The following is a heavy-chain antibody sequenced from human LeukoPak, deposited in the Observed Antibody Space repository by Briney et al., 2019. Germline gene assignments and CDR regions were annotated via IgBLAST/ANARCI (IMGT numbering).Heavy chain of an antibody. V-gene: IGHV4-61*01. D-gene: IGHD4-17*01. J-gene: IGHJ4*02. CDR3: ARADYGDYGEYYFDY. Sequence: NPSETLSLTYAVYGGSISSGSYYWSWIRQPPGKGLERIGYIYYSGSTNYNPSLKSRVTISVDTSKNQFSLKLSSVTAADTAVYYCARADYGDYGEYYFDYWGQGTLVTVSS. CDR1: GGSISSGSYY. CDR2: IYYSGST.